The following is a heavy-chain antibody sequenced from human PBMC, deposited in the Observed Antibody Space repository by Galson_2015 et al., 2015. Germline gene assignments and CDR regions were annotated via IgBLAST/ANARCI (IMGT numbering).Heavy chain of an antibody. CDR3: TRRCGDYASDDFDF. D-gene: IGHD4-17*01. CDR2: IRSKANSSTT. J-gene: IGHJ3*01. CDR1: GFTLSGYA. Sequence: SLRLSCAASGFTLSGYAMHWVRQASGKGLEWVGRIRSKANSSTTAYAASVKGRFTISSDDSKNTAYLQMNSLKTEDTAVYYCTRRCGDYASDDFDFWGQGTMVTVSS. V-gene: IGHV3-73*01.